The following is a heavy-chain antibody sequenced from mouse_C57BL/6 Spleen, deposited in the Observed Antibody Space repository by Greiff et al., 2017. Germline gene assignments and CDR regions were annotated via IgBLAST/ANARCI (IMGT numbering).Heavy chain of an antibody. CDR1: GYTFTSYW. V-gene: IGHV1-64*01. Sequence: QVQLQQPGAELVKPGASVKLSCKASGYTFTSYWMHWVKQRPGPGLEWIGMIHPNSGSTTYNEKFKSTATLTVDKSSSSAYLQLSILTLEDSAVYYFARSGYDYDKKIAYWGQGTLVTVSA. J-gene: IGHJ3*01. CDR2: IHPNSGST. CDR3: ARSGYDYDKKIAY. D-gene: IGHD2-4*01.